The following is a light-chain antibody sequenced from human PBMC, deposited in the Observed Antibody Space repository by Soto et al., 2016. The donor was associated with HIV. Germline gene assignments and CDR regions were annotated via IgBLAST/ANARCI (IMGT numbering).Light chain of an antibody. CDR3: QQTYSSPYT. CDR2: AAS. CDR1: QSISSY. V-gene: IGKV1-39*01. Sequence: DIQMTQSPSSLSASVGDRVTITCRASQSISSYLNWYQQKPGKAPKLLIYAASILRSGVPSSFSGRGSGTDFTLTISSLQPEDFATYYCQQTYSSPYTFGQGTKLEIK. J-gene: IGKJ2*01.